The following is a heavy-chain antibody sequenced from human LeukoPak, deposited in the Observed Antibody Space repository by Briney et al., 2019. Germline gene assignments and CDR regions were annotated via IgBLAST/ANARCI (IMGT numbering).Heavy chain of an antibody. Sequence: TSETLSLTCTVSGGSISYYSWSWIRQPPGKGLEWIGYIYYSGSTNYNPSLKSRVIISVDTSKNQFSLNLSSVTAADTAVYYCARHPRPGRTTDAFDIWGQGTMVTVSS. CDR2: IYYSGST. CDR3: ARHPRPGRTTDAFDI. V-gene: IGHV4-59*08. J-gene: IGHJ3*02. CDR1: GGSISYYS. D-gene: IGHD1-1*01.